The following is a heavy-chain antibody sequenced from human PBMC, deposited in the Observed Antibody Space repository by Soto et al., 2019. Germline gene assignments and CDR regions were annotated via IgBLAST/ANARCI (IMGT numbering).Heavy chain of an antibody. J-gene: IGHJ3*02. CDR1: GYTFTSYG. D-gene: IGHD2-15*01. V-gene: IGHV1-18*01. CDR3: ARDSPRDIVVVVAATNLPNDAFDI. Sequence: ASVKVSCKASGYTFTSYGISWVRQAPGQGLEWMGWISAYNGNTNYAQKLQGRVTMTTDTSTSTACMELRSLRSDDTAVYYCARDSPRDIVVVVAATNLPNDAFDIWGQGTMVTVSS. CDR2: ISAYNGNT.